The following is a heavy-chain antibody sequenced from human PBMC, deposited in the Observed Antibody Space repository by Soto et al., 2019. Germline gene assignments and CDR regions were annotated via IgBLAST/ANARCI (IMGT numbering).Heavy chain of an antibody. V-gene: IGHV3-53*04. CDR3: AGLSPDIVVVPAAMEFHYYMDV. J-gene: IGHJ6*03. D-gene: IGHD2-2*01. CDR1: GFTVSSNY. Sequence: GGSLRLSCAASGFTVSSNYMSWVRQAPGKGLEWVSVIYSGGSTYYADSVKGRFTISRHNSKNTLYLQMNSLRAEDTAVYYCAGLSPDIVVVPAAMEFHYYMDVWGKGTTVTVSS. CDR2: IYSGGST.